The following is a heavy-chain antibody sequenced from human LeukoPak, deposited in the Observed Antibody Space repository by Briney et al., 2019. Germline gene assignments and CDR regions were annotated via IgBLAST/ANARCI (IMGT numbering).Heavy chain of an antibody. D-gene: IGHD2-15*01. CDR1: GYGFTSYG. CDR2: ISAYNGNT. CDR3: AREGYCSGGICYSTMNWFDP. Sequence: GASVKVSCKASGYGFTSYGITWVRQAPGQGLEWMGWISAYNGNTNYAQKVQGRVTLTTDTSTSTAYMELRSLRSDDTAVYYCAREGYCSGGICYSTMNWFDPWGQGTLVTVSS. V-gene: IGHV1-18*01. J-gene: IGHJ5*02.